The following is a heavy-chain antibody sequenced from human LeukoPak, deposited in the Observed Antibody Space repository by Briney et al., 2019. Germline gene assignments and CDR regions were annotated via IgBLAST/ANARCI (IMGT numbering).Heavy chain of an antibody. Sequence: GGSLRLSCAASGFTFSSYDMHWVRQATGKGLEWVSAIGTAGDTYYPGSVKGRFTISRENAKNSLYLQMNSLRAGDTAVYYCARGRSGSYYPRLKDYYYGMDVWGQGTTVTVSS. CDR2: IGTAGDT. J-gene: IGHJ6*02. V-gene: IGHV3-13*01. D-gene: IGHD3-10*01. CDR1: GFTFSSYD. CDR3: ARGRSGSYYPRLKDYYYGMDV.